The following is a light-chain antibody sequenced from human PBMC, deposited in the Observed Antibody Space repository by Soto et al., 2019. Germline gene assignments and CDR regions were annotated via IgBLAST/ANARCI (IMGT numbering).Light chain of an antibody. V-gene: IGKV1-17*01. CDR2: GAS. CDR1: QGISNE. J-gene: IGKJ1*01. CDR3: QHYVSYSQA. Sequence: DIQMPQSPSSLSASVGDRVTITCRASQGISNELGWYQQQPGKAPKVLIYGASTLQSGVPARFSGSGSGTEFTLTISSLQSDDFAAYYCQHYVSYSQAFGQGTKVDIK.